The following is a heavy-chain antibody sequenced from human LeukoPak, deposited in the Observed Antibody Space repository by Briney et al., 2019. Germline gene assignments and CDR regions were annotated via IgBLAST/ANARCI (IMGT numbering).Heavy chain of an antibody. J-gene: IGHJ6*02. CDR3: ARDTVTTVGYYYGMDV. V-gene: IGHV1-69*13. CDR1: GGTFSSYA. Sequence: SVKVSCKASGGTFSSYAISWVRQAPGQGLEWMGGIIPIFGTANYAQKFQGRVTITADGSTSTAYLELSSLRSEDTAVYYCARDTVTTVGYYYGMDVWGQGTTVTVSS. D-gene: IGHD4-11*01. CDR2: IIPIFGTA.